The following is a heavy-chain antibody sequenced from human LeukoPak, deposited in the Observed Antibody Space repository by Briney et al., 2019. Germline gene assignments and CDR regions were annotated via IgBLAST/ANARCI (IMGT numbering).Heavy chain of an antibody. CDR2: IKQDGSEK. Sequence: GGSLRLSCAASGFTFSSYWMSWVRQAPGKGLEWVANIKQDGSEKYYVDSVKGRFTISRDNAKNSLYLQMNSLRAEDTAVYYCARAGYSYAKYYFDYWGQGTLVTVSS. CDR3: ARAGYSYAKYYFDY. J-gene: IGHJ4*02. CDR1: GFTFSSYW. D-gene: IGHD5-18*01. V-gene: IGHV3-7*04.